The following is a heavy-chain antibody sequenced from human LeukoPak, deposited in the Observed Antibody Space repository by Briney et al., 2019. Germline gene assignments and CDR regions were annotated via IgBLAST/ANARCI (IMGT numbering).Heavy chain of an antibody. CDR2: IYTSGST. CDR3: AREYYYDSSGYYY. CDR1: GGSISSYY. J-gene: IGHJ4*02. D-gene: IGHD3-22*01. Sequence: SETMSLTCTVSGGSISSYYWSWIRQPAGKGLEWIGRIYTSGSTNYNPSLKSRVTISVDKSKNQFSLKLSSVTAADTAVYYCAREYYYDSSGYYYWGQGTLVTVSS. V-gene: IGHV4-4*07.